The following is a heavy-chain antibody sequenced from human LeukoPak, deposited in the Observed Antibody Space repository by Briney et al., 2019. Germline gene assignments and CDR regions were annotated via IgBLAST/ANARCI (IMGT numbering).Heavy chain of an antibody. CDR1: GGSISSGDYS. V-gene: IGHV4-61*08. CDR2: MSYSAST. D-gene: IGHD3-22*01. J-gene: IGHJ4*02. CDR3: ASMPHHYGNSGYYWYYFEY. Sequence: SETLSLTCAVSGGSISSGDYSWSWIRQPPGKGLEWIGWIGYMSYSASTNYNPSLKSRVTMSVDTSRNQFSLKLSSVTAADTAVYYCASMPHHYGNSGYYWYYFEYWGQGTLVTVSS.